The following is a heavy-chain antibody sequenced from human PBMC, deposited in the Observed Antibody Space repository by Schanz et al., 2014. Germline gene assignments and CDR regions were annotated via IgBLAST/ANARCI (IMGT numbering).Heavy chain of an antibody. Sequence: EVQLVESGGGLVKPGGSLRLSCEASEFTFSSYKMNWVRQAPGKGLEWVSTIYASGATYYADSVKRRFTISRDISKNTLHLQVTSLRAEDTAIYYCARDGNYYGSRNYYKTPYYFDYWGQGTLVTVSS. V-gene: IGHV3-66*01. CDR1: EFTFSSYK. J-gene: IGHJ4*02. CDR3: ARDGNYYGSRNYYKTPYYFDY. D-gene: IGHD3-10*01. CDR2: IYASGAT.